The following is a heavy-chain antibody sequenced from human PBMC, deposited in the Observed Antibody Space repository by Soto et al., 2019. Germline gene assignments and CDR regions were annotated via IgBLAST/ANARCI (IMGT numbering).Heavy chain of an antibody. CDR2: TYYRSKWYN. V-gene: IGHV6-1*01. J-gene: IGHJ4*02. CDR1: GDSVSSNSAA. D-gene: IGHD2-15*01. Sequence: SQTLSLTCAISGDSVSSNSAAWNWVRQSPSRGLEWLGRTYYRSKWYNDYAAPVKSRITINPDTSKNQFSLQLNSVTPEDAAVYYCARVRTHCGDGGCRGYFDYWGQGTLVTVSS. CDR3: ARVRTHCGDGGCRGYFDY.